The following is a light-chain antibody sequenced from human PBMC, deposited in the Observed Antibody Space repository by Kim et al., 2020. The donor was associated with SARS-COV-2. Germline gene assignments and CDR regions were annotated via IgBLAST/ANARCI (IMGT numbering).Light chain of an antibody. Sequence: VAPEQTASITCSGDKLGDKYACWYQQKPGRSPVLVIYQDSQRPSGIPERFSGSNSGNTATLTISGTQAMDEADYYCQAWDSSTAYVFGTGTKVTVL. V-gene: IGLV3-1*01. J-gene: IGLJ1*01. CDR1: KLGDKY. CDR3: QAWDSSTAYV. CDR2: QDS.